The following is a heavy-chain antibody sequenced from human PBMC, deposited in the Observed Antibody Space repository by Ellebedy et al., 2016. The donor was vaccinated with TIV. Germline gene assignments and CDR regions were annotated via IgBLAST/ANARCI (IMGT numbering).Heavy chain of an antibody. Sequence: AASVKVSCKTSGYTFTSYGISWVRQAPGQGLEWMGWISAYNGNTNYAQMLQGRVTMTTDTFTSTAYMELKSLRSHNPAVYYCARYCNSTTCSNWFDPWGQGTLVTVSS. V-gene: IGHV1-18*04. J-gene: IGHJ5*02. CDR3: ARYCNSTTCSNWFDP. CDR1: GYTFTSYG. CDR2: ISAYNGNT. D-gene: IGHD2-2*01.